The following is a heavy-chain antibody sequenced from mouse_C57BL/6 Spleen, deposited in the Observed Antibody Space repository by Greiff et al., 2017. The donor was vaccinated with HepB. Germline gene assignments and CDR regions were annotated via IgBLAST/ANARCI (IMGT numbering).Heavy chain of an antibody. D-gene: IGHD3-3*01. CDR3: ARGEGAGYFDY. V-gene: IGHV3-6*01. J-gene: IGHJ2*01. CDR2: ISYDGSN. CDR1: GYSITSGYY. Sequence: VQLKDSGPGLVKPSQSLSLTCSVTGYSITSGYYWNWIRQFPGNKLEWMGYISYDGSNNYNPSLKNRISITRDTSKNQFFLKLNSVTTEDTATYYCARGEGAGYFDYWGQGTTLTVSS.